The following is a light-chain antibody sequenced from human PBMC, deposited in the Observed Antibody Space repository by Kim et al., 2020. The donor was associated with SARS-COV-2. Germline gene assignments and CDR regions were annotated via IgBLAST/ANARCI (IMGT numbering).Light chain of an antibody. CDR1: RSVSSSD. V-gene: IGKV3-20*01. CDR2: AAS. J-gene: IGKJ2*03. Sequence: SLSPGERATLSCRASRSVSSSDLAWYQQSPGQAPRLLIYAASTRATGIPDRFSGSGSWTEFTLTIRGLEPEDLAVYYCQQYGSSYSFGQGTKLEI. CDR3: QQYGSSYS.